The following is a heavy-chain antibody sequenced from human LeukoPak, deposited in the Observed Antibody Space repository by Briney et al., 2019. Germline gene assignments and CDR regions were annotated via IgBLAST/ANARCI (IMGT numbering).Heavy chain of an antibody. Sequence: GASVKVSCKASGYTFTSYDINWVRQATGQGLEWMGWMNPNSGNTGYAQKFQGRVTMTRNTSISTAYMELSSLRSEDTAVYYCARGVTYSGSYYYYYMDVWGKGTTVTISS. CDR1: GYTFTSYD. CDR2: MNPNSGNT. J-gene: IGHJ6*03. V-gene: IGHV1-8*01. CDR3: ARGVTYSGSYYYYYMDV. D-gene: IGHD1-26*01.